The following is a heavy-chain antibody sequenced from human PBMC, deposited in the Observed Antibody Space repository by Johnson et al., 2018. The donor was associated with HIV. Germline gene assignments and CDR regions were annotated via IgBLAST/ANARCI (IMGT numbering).Heavy chain of an antibody. J-gene: IGHJ3*02. CDR2: INWNGGST. CDR1: GFTFDDYG. D-gene: IGHD3-3*01. V-gene: IGHV3-20*04. CDR3: ARGGGVTIFGVEIGLPFDI. Sequence: VQLVESGGGVVRPGGSLRLSCAASGFTFDDYGMSWVRQAPGKGLEWVSGINWNGGSTGYADSVKGRFTISRDNAKNSLYLKMNSLRAEDTALYYCARGGGVTIFGVEIGLPFDIWGQGTMVTVSS.